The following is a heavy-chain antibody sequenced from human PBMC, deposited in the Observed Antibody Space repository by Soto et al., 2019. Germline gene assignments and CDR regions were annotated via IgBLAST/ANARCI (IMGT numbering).Heavy chain of an antibody. CDR1: GATFNDYT. CDR2: VIPLLDAS. Sequence: QVQLVQSGAEVKKPGSSVRISCAASGATFNDYTFTWVRRAPGQGLEWMGRVIPLLDASNYAEKFQDRVTITADRSTSTVYMELSGLKSEDSAIYYCASGKSQMNQDSMGVYYYMDVWGKGTTVTVSS. J-gene: IGHJ6*03. CDR3: ASGKSQMNQDSMGVYYYMDV. V-gene: IGHV1-69*08. D-gene: IGHD3-22*01.